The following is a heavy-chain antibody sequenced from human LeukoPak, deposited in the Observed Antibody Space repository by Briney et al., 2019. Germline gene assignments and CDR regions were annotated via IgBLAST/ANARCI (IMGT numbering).Heavy chain of an antibody. CDR2: IYHSGST. CDR3: VRLMAGLD. J-gene: IGHJ4*02. D-gene: IGHD6-19*01. CDR1: GGSISSNNW. V-gene: IGHV4-4*02. Sequence: PSETLSLTCAVSGGSISSNNWWSWVRQPPGKGLEWIGDIYHSGSTNYSPSLKSRVTISVDKSKNQFFLKLNSVTAADTAVYYCVRLMAGLDWGQGTLVTVSS.